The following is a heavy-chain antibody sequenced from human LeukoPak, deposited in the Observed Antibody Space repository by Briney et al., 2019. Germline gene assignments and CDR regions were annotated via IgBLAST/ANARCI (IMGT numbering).Heavy chain of an antibody. V-gene: IGHV3-21*01. CDR1: GFTFSSFD. CDR2: ITTSSSYT. CDR3: ARDLYDRAADI. J-gene: IGHJ3*02. D-gene: IGHD3-16*01. Sequence: GGSLRLSCAASGFTFSSFDMNWVRQAPGKGLEWFSLITTSSSYTHYADSVKGRFTISRDNAKNSLYLQMNSLRAEDTAVYHCARDLYDRAADIWGQGTMVAVSS.